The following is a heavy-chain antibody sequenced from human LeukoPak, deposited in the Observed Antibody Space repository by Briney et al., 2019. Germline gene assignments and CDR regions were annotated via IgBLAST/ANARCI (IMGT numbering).Heavy chain of an antibody. J-gene: IGHJ5*02. CDR2: INYSGST. CDR3: GTRVAGSGYRDA. CDR1: GGSISSSNYY. Sequence: SETLSLTCTVSGGSISSSNYYWGWVRQPPGKGLEWIGNINYSGSTHYNASLKSRVTISVNTSKNQFSLKLSSVTAADTAVYYCGTRVAGSGYRDAWGQGTLVTVSS. D-gene: IGHD3-22*01. V-gene: IGHV4-39*01.